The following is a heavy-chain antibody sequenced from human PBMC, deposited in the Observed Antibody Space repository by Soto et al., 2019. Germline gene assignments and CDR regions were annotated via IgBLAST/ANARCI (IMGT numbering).Heavy chain of an antibody. CDR3: ARGIVVVPATAMDV. Sequence: QVQLVQSGAEVKKPGSSVKVSCKASGGTFSSYTISWVRQAPGQGLEWMGRIIPIRGIANYEQKFQCRVKITADKRTSTADMELNTLRSEDTAVYYCARGIVVVPATAMDVWGQGTTVTVSS. J-gene: IGHJ6*02. CDR1: GGTFSSYT. CDR2: IIPIRGIA. D-gene: IGHD2-2*01. V-gene: IGHV1-69*02.